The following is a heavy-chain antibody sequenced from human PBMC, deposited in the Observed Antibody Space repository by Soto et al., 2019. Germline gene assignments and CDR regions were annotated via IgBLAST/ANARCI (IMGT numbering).Heavy chain of an antibody. CDR1: GGSISSDSHY. V-gene: IGHV4-39*02. CDR3: ARAGSGYTPGPKYYYYGMDV. Sequence: SETLSLTCTVSGGSISSDSHYWGWIRQPPGKGLEWIASIYYNGSTYYNPSLKSRVTISVDTSKNHLSLKLTSMTPEDTAVYYCARAGSGYTPGPKYYYYGMDVWGQGTTVTVSS. D-gene: IGHD5-12*01. J-gene: IGHJ6*02. CDR2: IYYNGST.